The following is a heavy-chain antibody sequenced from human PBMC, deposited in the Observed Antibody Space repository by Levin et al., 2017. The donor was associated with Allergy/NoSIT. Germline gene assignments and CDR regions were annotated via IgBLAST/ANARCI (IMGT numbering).Heavy chain of an antibody. J-gene: IGHJ3*02. CDR1: GYSFTGYY. V-gene: IGHV1-2*06. Sequence: ASVKVSCKASGYSFTGYYMHWVRQAPGQRPEWMGRISPYSGVTDYAPKFQGRVTMTRDTSIDTAYMELSWLRSDDTAIYYCARVGPLPEDAFDMWDQGTMVTVSS. CDR3: ARVGPLPEDAFDM. CDR2: ISPYSGVT. D-gene: IGHD2-2*01.